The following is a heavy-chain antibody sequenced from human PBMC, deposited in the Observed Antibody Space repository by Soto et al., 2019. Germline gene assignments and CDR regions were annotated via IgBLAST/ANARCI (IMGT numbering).Heavy chain of an antibody. D-gene: IGHD3-9*01. CDR3: ASLSRDYYYYGMDV. CDR1: GGSISTYY. CDR2: ISYSGST. J-gene: IGHJ6*02. Sequence: SETLSLTCTVSGGSISTYYWTWIRQPPGKGLEWIGYISYSGSTNYNPSLKSRLTISLNTSKKHFPLKLSSVTAADTAMYYCASLSRDYYYYGMDVWGQGTTVTVSS. V-gene: IGHV4-59*01.